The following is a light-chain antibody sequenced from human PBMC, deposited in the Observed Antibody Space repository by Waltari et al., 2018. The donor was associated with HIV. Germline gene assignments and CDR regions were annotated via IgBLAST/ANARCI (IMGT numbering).Light chain of an antibody. Sequence: QSVLTQPPSVSEAPRQRATISCSGTTSNIGNNPVSWSQQLPGKAPKLLILFDDLRPSGVSDRFSGPKSGTSASLAISGLQSEDEADYYCAAWDDSLNGYVFGTGTQVTV. CDR2: FDD. CDR3: AAWDDSLNGYV. V-gene: IGLV1-36*01. CDR1: TSNIGNNP. J-gene: IGLJ1*01.